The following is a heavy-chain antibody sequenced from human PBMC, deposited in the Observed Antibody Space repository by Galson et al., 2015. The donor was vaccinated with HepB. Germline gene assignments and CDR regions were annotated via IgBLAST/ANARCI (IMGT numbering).Heavy chain of an antibody. CDR2: IWYDGSNK. CDR3: ARDSAAGFWSGYSHPYYFDY. D-gene: IGHD3-3*01. J-gene: IGHJ4*02. Sequence: LRLSCAASGFTFSSYGMHWVRQAPGKGLEWVAVIWYDGSNKYYADSVKGRFTISRDNSKNTLYLQMNSLRAEDTAVYYCARDSAAGFWSGYSHPYYFDYWGQGTLVTVSS. V-gene: IGHV3-33*01. CDR1: GFTFSSYG.